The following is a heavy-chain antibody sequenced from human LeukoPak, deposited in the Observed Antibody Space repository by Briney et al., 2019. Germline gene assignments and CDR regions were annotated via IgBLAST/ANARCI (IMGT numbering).Heavy chain of an antibody. D-gene: IGHD1-1*01. CDR2: ISAYNVNT. J-gene: IGHJ4*02. CDR1: GYTFNSYG. V-gene: IGHV1-18*01. Sequence: ASVTVSCKDSGYTFNSYGIRRVRQAPGPGLEWMGWISAYNVNTNYAQKLQGRVTMTTDTSTSTAYMELRSLRSDDTAVYYCARAPQHDRTAPIDYWGQGSLVTVSA. CDR3: ARAPQHDRTAPIDY.